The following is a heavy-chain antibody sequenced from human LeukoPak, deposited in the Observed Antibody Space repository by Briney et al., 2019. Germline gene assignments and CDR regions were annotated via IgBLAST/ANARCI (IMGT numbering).Heavy chain of an antibody. J-gene: IGHJ3*02. D-gene: IGHD5-18*01. Sequence: QTGGSLRLSCAASGFTFSSYEMNWVRQAPGKGLEWVSYISSSGSTIYYADSVKGRFTISRDNSKNTLYLQMNSLRAEDTAVYYCARQYYSYGNAFDIWGQGSMVTVSS. CDR3: ARQYYSYGNAFDI. CDR2: ISSSGSTI. V-gene: IGHV3-48*03. CDR1: GFTFSSYE.